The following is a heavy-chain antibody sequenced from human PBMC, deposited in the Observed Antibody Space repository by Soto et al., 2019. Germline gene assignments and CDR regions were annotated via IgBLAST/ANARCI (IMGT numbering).Heavy chain of an antibody. CDR3: ARVAY. J-gene: IGHJ4*02. Sequence: EVQLLQSGGGLVQPGGSLRLSCVASGFTFSNYALSWVRQAPGKGLEWVSRISGSGGSTWYADSVKGRFTISRDNAQNSLFLQMNTLRPEDTAMYYCARVAYWGPGTQVTVSS. V-gene: IGHV3-23*01. CDR2: ISGSGGST. CDR1: GFTFSNYA.